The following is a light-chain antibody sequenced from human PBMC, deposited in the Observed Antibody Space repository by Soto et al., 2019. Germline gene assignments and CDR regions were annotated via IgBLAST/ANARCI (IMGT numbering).Light chain of an antibody. CDR3: QRRSK. Sequence: IVLTQSPATLSFFPGERATLSCRASQSINTYLAWYQQKPGQAPRLLMSAASNRATGIPARFSGSGSGTDFTLTISRLEPEDFAVYYCQRRSKFGGGTKVVIK. CDR1: QSINTY. J-gene: IGKJ4*02. V-gene: IGKV3-11*01. CDR2: AAS.